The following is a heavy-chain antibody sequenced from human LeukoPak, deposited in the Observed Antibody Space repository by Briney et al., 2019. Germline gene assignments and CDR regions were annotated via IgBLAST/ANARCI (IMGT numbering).Heavy chain of an antibody. CDR2: LDRDGTTT. D-gene: IGHD2/OR15-2a*01. CDR3: VRDTGNIGYDAFEF. V-gene: IGHV3-74*01. Sequence: PGGSLRLSCVASGFTFSTYWMHWVRQAPGKGLEWVSRLDRDGTTTSYADSVYGRFTISRDNAKSTLYLQMRSLRAEDTAVYYCVRDTGNIGYDAFEFWGHGTLVTVSS. CDR1: GFTFSTYW. J-gene: IGHJ5*01.